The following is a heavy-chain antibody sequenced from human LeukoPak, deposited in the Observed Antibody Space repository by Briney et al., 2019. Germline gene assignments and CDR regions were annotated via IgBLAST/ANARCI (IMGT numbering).Heavy chain of an antibody. CDR1: GFIFSDYD. CDR3: ARGAASGGYDY. Sequence: GGSLRLSCAASGFIFSDYDVHWVRQAPGKGLEFVSAITSNGGRTFYANSVKGRFTISRDDSKNALYLQMDSLRADDMAVYYCARGAASGGYDYWGQGALVTVSS. V-gene: IGHV3-64*01. J-gene: IGHJ4*02. CDR2: ITSNGGRT. D-gene: IGHD3-10*01.